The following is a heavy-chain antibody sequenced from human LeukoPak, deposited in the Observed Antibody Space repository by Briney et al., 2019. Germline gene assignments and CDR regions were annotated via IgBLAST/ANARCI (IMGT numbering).Heavy chain of an antibody. CDR3: ARDSGRFDVFDI. Sequence: GGSLRLSCAASGFPFSRTSMTWVRQAPGKGLEWVSVIYSDGRTYYADSVKGRFTISRDNSKNTLYLQMNSLRAEDTAVYYCARDSGRFDVFDIWGQGTMVTVSS. CDR2: IYSDGRT. V-gene: IGHV3-53*01. CDR1: GFPFSRTS. J-gene: IGHJ3*02. D-gene: IGHD3-10*01.